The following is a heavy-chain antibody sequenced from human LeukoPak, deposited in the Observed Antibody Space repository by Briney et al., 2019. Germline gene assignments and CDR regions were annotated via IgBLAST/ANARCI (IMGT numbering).Heavy chain of an antibody. D-gene: IGHD3-22*01. CDR2: ISAYNGNT. Sequence: GASVKVSCKASGYTFTSYDINWVRQATGQGLEWMGWISAYNGNTNYAQKLQGRVTMTTDTSTSTAYMELRSLRSDDTAVYYCARDQARYYYDSSGYADYWGQGTLVTVSS. CDR3: ARDQARYYYDSSGYADY. J-gene: IGHJ4*02. CDR1: GYTFTSYD. V-gene: IGHV1-18*01.